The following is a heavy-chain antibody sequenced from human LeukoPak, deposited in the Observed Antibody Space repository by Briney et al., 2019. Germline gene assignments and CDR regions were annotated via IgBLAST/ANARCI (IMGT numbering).Heavy chain of an antibody. V-gene: IGHV3-23*01. D-gene: IGHD2-2*01. CDR1: GFTFSSYA. CDR3: AKVGYCSSTSCYWRGTYYFDY. CDR2: ISGCGGST. Sequence: GGSLRLSCAASGFTFSSYAMSWVRQAPGKGLEWVSAISGCGGSTYYADSVKGRFTISRDNSKNTLYLQMNSLRAEDTAVYYCAKVGYCSSTSCYWRGTYYFDYWGQGTLVTVSS. J-gene: IGHJ4*02.